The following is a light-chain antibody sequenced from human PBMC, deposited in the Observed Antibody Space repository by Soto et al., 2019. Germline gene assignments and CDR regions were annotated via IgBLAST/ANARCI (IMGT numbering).Light chain of an antibody. CDR3: QQFDSYPIT. CDR1: QDISNY. CDR2: AAS. J-gene: IGKJ5*01. Sequence: DIQLTQSPSFLSASVGDRVTITCRASQDISNYLTWYHQTPGKTPNLLISAASTLQSGVPSRFSGTGSGTEFTLTISGLQPEDFATYYCQQFDSYPITFGQGTRLEI. V-gene: IGKV1-9*01.